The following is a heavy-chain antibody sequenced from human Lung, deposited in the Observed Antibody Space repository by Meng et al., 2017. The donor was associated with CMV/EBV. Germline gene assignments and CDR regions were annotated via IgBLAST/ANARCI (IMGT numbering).Heavy chain of an antibody. CDR3: ARVTDGYNLQGMDV. Sequence: SQTXXLTCAISGDSVSSNSAAWNWIRQSPSRGLEWLGRTYYRSKWYNDYAVSVKSRITINPDTSKNQFSLQLNSVTPEDTAAYCCARVTDGYNLQGMDVWGQGTTVTVSS. CDR2: TYYRSKWYN. V-gene: IGHV6-1*01. J-gene: IGHJ6*02. CDR1: GDSVSSNSAA. D-gene: IGHD5-24*01.